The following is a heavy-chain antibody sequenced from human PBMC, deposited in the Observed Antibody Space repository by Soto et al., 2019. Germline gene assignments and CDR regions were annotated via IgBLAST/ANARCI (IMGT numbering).Heavy chain of an antibody. V-gene: IGHV4-59*12. Sequence: PSETRSLNCTVSGGYISRYYWSWIRQPPGKGLQWIGYIHYTGSTNYNPSLKSRVTISVDTSKNQFSLKLSSVTAADTAVYYCASSMGYWGQGTLVTVSS. CDR3: ASSMGY. CDR2: IHYTGST. J-gene: IGHJ4*02. CDR1: GGYISRYY.